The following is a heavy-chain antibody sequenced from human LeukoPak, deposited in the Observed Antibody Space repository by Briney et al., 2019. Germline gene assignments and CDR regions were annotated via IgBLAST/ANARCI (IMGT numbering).Heavy chain of an antibody. V-gene: IGHV3-73*01. CDR1: GFTLSSYA. J-gene: IGHJ5*02. CDR2: IDRPAKSYAT. Sequence: PGGSLRLSCAASGFTLSSYAMRWVRQAPGKGLEWVGLIDRPAKSYATAYGASVGGRFTISRDDSKNTAYLQMDSLKTEDTALYYCTRDRGTYNWLDPWGQGTLVTVSS. D-gene: IGHD1-26*01. CDR3: TRDRGTYNWLDP.